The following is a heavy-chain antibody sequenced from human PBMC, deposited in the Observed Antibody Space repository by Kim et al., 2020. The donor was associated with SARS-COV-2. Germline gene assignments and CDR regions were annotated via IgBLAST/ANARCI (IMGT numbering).Heavy chain of an antibody. Sequence: TASYAQKFQSRVTITADESTSTAYMELSSLRSEDTAVYYCAHISGSYPDYWGQGTLVTVSS. J-gene: IGHJ4*02. V-gene: IGHV1-69*01. CDR2: TA. CDR3: AHISGSYPDY. D-gene: IGHD1-26*01.